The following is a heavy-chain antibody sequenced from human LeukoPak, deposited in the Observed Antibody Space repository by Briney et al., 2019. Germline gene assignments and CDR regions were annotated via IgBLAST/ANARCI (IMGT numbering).Heavy chain of an antibody. J-gene: IGHJ6*03. D-gene: IGHD3-16*01. Sequence: SETLSLTCTVSGGSISSYYWSWIRQPPGKGVAWIGYIYYSGSTNYNPSLKSRVTISVDTSKNQFSLKLSSVTAADTAVYYCARSGGSADYYYYYMDVWGKGTTVTVSS. CDR1: GGSISSYY. V-gene: IGHV4-59*01. CDR3: ARSGGSADYYYYYMDV. CDR2: IYYSGST.